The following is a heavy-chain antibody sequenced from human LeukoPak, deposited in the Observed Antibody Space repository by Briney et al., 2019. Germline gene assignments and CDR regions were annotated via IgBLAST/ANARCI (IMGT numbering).Heavy chain of an antibody. D-gene: IGHD2-2*01. CDR3: ARDVYCSSTSCFNAFDI. CDR1: GYTFTSYG. J-gene: IGHJ3*02. CDR2: ISAYNGNT. V-gene: IGHV1-18*01. Sequence: ASVKVSCKASGYTFTSYGISWVRQAPGQGLEWMGWISAYNGNTNYAQKLQGRVTMTTDTSTSTAYVELRSLRSDDTAVYYCARDVYCSSTSCFNAFDIWGQGTMVTVSS.